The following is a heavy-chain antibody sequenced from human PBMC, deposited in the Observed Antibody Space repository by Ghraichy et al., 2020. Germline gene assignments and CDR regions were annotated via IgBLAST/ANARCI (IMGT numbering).Heavy chain of an antibody. V-gene: IGHV3-64D*06. J-gene: IGHJ4*02. CDR1: GFTFSRYA. CDR3: VKGSARLFDY. Sequence: GGSLRLSCSASGFTFSRYAMHWVRQAPGKGLEYVSAISSNGGSTYYADSVKGRFTISRDNSKNTLYLQMSSLRAEDTAVYYCVKGSARLFDYWGQGTLVTVSS. CDR2: ISSNGGST.